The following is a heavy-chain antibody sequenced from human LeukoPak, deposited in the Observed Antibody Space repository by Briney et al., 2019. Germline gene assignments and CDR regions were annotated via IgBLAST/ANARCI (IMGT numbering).Heavy chain of an antibody. Sequence: GGSLRLSCAASGFTFSSYAMSWVRQAPGKGLEWVSAISGSGGSTYYADSVKGRFTISRDNSKNTLYLQMNSLRAEDTAVYYCAKTSKTGKYCSGGSCYSSAWYFDYWGQGTLVTVSS. CDR1: GFTFSSYA. V-gene: IGHV3-23*01. CDR2: ISGSGGST. CDR3: AKTSKTGKYCSGGSCYSSAWYFDY. J-gene: IGHJ4*02. D-gene: IGHD2-15*01.